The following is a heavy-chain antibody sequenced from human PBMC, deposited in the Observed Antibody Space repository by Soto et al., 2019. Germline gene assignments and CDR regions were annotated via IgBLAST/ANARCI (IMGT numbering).Heavy chain of an antibody. CDR2: ISGSGGST. Sequence: EVQLLESGGGLVQPGGSLRLSCAASGFTFSSYAMSWVRQAPGKGLEWVSAISGSGGSTYYADSVKGRFTISRDNSKNTLYLQMNSLRAEDTAVYYCAKDTWIQLWSDHYFDYWGQGTLVTVSS. CDR3: AKDTWIQLWSDHYFDY. D-gene: IGHD5-18*01. CDR1: GFTFSSYA. V-gene: IGHV3-23*01. J-gene: IGHJ4*02.